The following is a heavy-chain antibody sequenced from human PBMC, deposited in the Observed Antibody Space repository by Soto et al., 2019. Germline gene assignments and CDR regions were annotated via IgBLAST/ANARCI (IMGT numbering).Heavy chain of an antibody. CDR1: DFTLSSYG. J-gene: IGHJ4*02. Sequence: EVQLLESGGGLVQPGGSLRLSCAASDFTLSSYGMTWVRQPPGKGLEWVSTIRGRGATTYYADSVKGRFTISRDDSKNTLHLEMNSLGVDETAEDFCAKGVIYDLLAGYYYYWGQGTRVTVTS. CDR3: AKGVIYDLLAGYYYY. V-gene: IGHV3-23*01. D-gene: IGHD3-9*01. CDR2: IRGRGATT.